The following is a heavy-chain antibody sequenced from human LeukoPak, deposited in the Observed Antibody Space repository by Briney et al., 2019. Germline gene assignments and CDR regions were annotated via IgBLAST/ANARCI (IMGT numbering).Heavy chain of an antibody. Sequence: QPGGSLRLSCAASGFTFSSYWIHWVRQAPGKGLVWVSRIKSDGSTRYADSVKGRFTISRDNAKNTVSLQMNSLRAEDTGVYYCARAPSEIGGYYPEYFRHWGQGTLVTVSP. CDR3: ARAPSEIGGYYPEYFRH. CDR2: IKSDGST. D-gene: IGHD3-22*01. V-gene: IGHV3-74*01. J-gene: IGHJ1*01. CDR1: GFTFSSYW.